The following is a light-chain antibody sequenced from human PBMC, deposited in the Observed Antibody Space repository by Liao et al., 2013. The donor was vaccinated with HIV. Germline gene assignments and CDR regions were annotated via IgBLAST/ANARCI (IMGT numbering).Light chain of an antibody. CDR3: QVWDSSIRGVV. Sequence: SYELTQPPSVSVAPGKTARITCGGNNIGSKSVHWYQQKPGQAPVLVIYYDSDRPSGIPERFSGSKSGNTATLTISRVEAGDEADYYCQVWDSSIRGVVFGGGTKLTVL. V-gene: IGLV3-21*04. CDR1: NIGSKS. J-gene: IGLJ2*01. CDR2: YDS.